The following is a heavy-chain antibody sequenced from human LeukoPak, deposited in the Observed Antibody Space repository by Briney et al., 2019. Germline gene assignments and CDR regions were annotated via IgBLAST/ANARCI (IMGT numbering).Heavy chain of an antibody. V-gene: IGHV1-69*06. CDR3: ATRNKDIVVDDSPLMDV. J-gene: IGHJ6*04. Sequence: ASVKVSCKASGGTFSSYAISWVRQAPGQGLEWMGGIIPIFGTANYAQKFQGRVTITADKSTSTAYMELSSLRSEDTAVYYCATRNKDIVVDDSPLMDVWGKGTTVTVSS. CDR2: IIPIFGTA. CDR1: GGTFSSYA. D-gene: IGHD2-15*01.